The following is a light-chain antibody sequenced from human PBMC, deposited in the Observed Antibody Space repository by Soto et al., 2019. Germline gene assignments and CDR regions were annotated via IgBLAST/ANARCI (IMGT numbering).Light chain of an antibody. V-gene: IGKV1-27*01. CDR1: QGISHY. CDR3: QKYDNAPWT. CDR2: AAS. J-gene: IGKJ1*01. Sequence: DIQMTQSPSSLSAPVGDRVTITCRASQGISHYLAWYQQKPGKVPKLLIYAASTLQSGVPSRFSGSGSGTDFTLTISSLQPGDVATYYCQKYDNAPWTFGQGTKVEIK.